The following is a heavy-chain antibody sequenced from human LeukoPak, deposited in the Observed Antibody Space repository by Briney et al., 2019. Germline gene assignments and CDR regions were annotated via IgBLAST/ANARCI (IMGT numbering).Heavy chain of an antibody. Sequence: ASVKVSCKASGYTFTGYYMHWVRQAPGQGLEWMGWINPNSGGTNYAQKFQGRVTMTRDTSISTAYMELSRLRSDDTAAYYCARDGVVVVPAASPDYYYYYYMDVWGKGTTVTISS. CDR3: ARDGVVVVPAASPDYYYYYYMDV. CDR1: GYTFTGYY. J-gene: IGHJ6*03. V-gene: IGHV1-2*02. D-gene: IGHD2-2*01. CDR2: INPNSGGT.